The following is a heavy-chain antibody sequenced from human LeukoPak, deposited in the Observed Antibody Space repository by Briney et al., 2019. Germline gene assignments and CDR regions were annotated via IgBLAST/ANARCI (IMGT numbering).Heavy chain of an antibody. CDR2: INPGGSNR. Sequence: GGSLRLSCAASGFTFSNYAMSRVRQAPGKGLEWVSYINPGGSNRFYAGSVRGRFTISRDDAKKSVYLQMNSLRAEDTAVYYCASSLSSGWGPVDDYWGQGIMVTVSS. CDR1: GFTFSNYA. J-gene: IGHJ4*02. CDR3: ASSLSSGWGPVDDY. V-gene: IGHV3-48*03. D-gene: IGHD6-19*01.